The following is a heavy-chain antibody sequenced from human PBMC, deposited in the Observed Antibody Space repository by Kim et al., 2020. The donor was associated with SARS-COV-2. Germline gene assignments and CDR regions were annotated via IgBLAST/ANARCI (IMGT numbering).Heavy chain of an antibody. D-gene: IGHD3-22*01. J-gene: IGHJ3*02. CDR2: IYPGDSDT. Sequence: GESLKISCKGSGYSFTSYWIGWVRQMPGKGLEWMGIIYPGDSDTRYSPSFQGQVTISADKSISTAYLQWSSLKASDTAMYYCARPSRPKAPPGYYYDSSGIGSYAFDIWGQATMVTVSS. V-gene: IGHV5-51*01. CDR1: GYSFTSYW. CDR3: ARPSRPKAPPGYYYDSSGIGSYAFDI.